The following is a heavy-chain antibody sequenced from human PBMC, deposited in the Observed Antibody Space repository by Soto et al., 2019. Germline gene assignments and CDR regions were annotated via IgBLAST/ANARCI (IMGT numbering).Heavy chain of an antibody. V-gene: IGHV4-34*01. D-gene: IGHD2-21*01. CDR1: GGSFSGYY. CDR2: INHSGST. CDR3: ARAPWGGDTFSTESHYFDY. J-gene: IGHJ4*02. Sequence: QVQLQQWGAGLLKPSETLSLTCAVYGGSFSGYYWSWIRQPPGKGLEWIGEINHSGSTNYNPSLKSRVTISVDTSKNQFSLKLSSVTAADTAVYYCARAPWGGDTFSTESHYFDYWGQGTLVTVSS.